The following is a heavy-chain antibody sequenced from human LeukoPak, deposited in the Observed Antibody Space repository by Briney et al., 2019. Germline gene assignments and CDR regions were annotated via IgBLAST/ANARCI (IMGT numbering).Heavy chain of an antibody. D-gene: IGHD2-2*01. V-gene: IGHV7-4-1*02. CDR1: GYTFTNYA. Sequence: ASVKVSCKASGYTFTNYAMNWVRQAPGQGLEWMGWINTNTGNPTYAQDFTGRFVFSLDTSVSTAYLQTSSLKADDTAVYYCARDPMGYCSSTSCYPSAFDIWGQGTMVTVSS. J-gene: IGHJ3*02. CDR3: ARDPMGYCSSTSCYPSAFDI. CDR2: INTNTGNP.